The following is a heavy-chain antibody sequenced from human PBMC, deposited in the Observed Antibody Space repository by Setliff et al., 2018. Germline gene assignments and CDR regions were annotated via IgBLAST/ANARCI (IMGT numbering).Heavy chain of an antibody. J-gene: IGHJ4*02. CDR3: ARTGTYRYFDY. CDR2: IYYRGDT. Sequence: SETLSLTCTVSGASLSSGTYYWGWIRQPPGKGLEWIGRIYYRGDTYYNASLKGRLTISVETAQNQFSLRLTSVTAADTAVYYCARTGTYRYFDYWGQGALVTVS. D-gene: IGHD1-1*01. CDR1: GASLSSGTYY. V-gene: IGHV4-39*01.